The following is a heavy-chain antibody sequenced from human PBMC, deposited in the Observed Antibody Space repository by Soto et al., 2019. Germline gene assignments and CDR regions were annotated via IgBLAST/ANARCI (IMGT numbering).Heavy chain of an antibody. D-gene: IGHD3-3*01. CDR1: GYSFTKYG. CDR3: ARGVYHDFPVPWYGMDV. J-gene: IGHJ6*02. V-gene: IGHV1-18*01. Sequence: ASVKVSCKASGYSFTKYGINWVRQAPGQGFEWMGWISNYNGNSKYAEDVQDRITMTTDPLTNITYMELRSLRYNDTAVYFCARGVYHDFPVPWYGMDVWGQGTTVTVSS. CDR2: ISNYNGNS.